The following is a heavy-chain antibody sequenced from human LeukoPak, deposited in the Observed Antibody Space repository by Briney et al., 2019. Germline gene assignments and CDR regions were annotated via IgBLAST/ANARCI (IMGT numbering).Heavy chain of an antibody. CDR3: VKEQSSGNYRTADF. D-gene: IGHD3-10*01. Sequence: GGSLRLSCAASGFTLSSCGMHWVRQAPGKGLEWVAVITYDGITTYFDDSVKSRFTISRDTSKGMLYLQMNSLRPEDAAVYYCVKEQSSGNYRTADFWGQGTLVTVSS. CDR1: GFTLSSCG. V-gene: IGHV3-30*18. J-gene: IGHJ4*02. CDR2: ITYDGITT.